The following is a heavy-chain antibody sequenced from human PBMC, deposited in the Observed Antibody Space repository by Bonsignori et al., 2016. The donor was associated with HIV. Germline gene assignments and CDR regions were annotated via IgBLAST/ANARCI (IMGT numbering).Heavy chain of an antibody. D-gene: IGHD6-19*01. J-gene: IGHJ5*02. V-gene: IGHV3-7*03. Sequence: VRQAPGKGLEWVANIKQDGSEKYYVDSVKGRFTISRDNAKNSLYLQMNSLRAEDTAVYYCAYIAVAGSSWGQGTLATVSS. CDR2: IKQDGSEK. CDR3: AYIAVAGSS.